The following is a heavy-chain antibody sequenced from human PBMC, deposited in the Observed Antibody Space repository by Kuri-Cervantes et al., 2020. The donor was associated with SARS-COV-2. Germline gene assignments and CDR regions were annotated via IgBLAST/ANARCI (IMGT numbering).Heavy chain of an antibody. CDR1: GGSISSSSYY. J-gene: IGHJ3*01. V-gene: IGHV4-39*01. Sequence: SETLSLTCTVSGGSISSSSYYWGWIRQPPGKGLEWIGSIYYSGSTYYNPSLKSRVTISVDTSKNQFSLKLSSVTAADTAVYYCARGPNYDILTGSPGFDAFDVWGQGTMVTVSS. D-gene: IGHD3-9*01. CDR2: IYYSGST. CDR3: ARGPNYDILTGSPGFDAFDV.